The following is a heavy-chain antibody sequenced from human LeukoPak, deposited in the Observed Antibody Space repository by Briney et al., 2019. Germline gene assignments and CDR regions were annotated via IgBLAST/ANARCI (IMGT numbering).Heavy chain of an antibody. D-gene: IGHD4-17*01. CDR2: LYSGGGT. J-gene: IGHJ6*02. CDR1: GFTVSNNY. CDR3: AKDVSLTLTTDYSYGLDV. Sequence: GGSLRLSCAASGFTVSNNYINWVRQAPGKGLEWVSVLYSGGGTYYAGSVKGRFTISRDNSNDMLYLQMSGLRGEDTALYYCAKDVSLTLTTDYSYGLDVWGQGTTVTVSS. V-gene: IGHV3-53*01.